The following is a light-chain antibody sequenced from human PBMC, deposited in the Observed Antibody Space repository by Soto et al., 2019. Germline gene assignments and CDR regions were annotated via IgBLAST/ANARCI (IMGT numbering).Light chain of an antibody. CDR2: GVT. J-gene: IGLJ1*01. CDR1: SSDVGGYNY. Sequence: QSVLTQPRSVSGSPGQSVTTSCTGTSSDVGGYNYVSWYQKHPGRAPKLMIYGVTKRPSGVPDRFSGSKSGNTASLTISGLQTDDESDYYCSSYAGIYTFVFGTGTKVTVL. CDR3: SSYAGIYTFV. V-gene: IGLV2-11*01.